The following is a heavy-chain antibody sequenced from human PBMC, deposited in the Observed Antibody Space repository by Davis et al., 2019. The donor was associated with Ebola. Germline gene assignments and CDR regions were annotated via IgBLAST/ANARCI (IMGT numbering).Heavy chain of an antibody. J-gene: IGHJ6*02. D-gene: IGHD6-13*01. V-gene: IGHV4-59*01. CDR3: ASLWGSWGYYGMDV. CDR2: IYSSGST. Sequence: MPSETLSLTCAVYGGSFSSYYWSWIRQPPGKGLEWIGYIYSSGSTNYNPFLKSRVTISVDTSKNQFSLKLSSVTAADTAVYYCASLWGSWGYYGMDVWGQGTTVTVSS. CDR1: GGSFSSYY.